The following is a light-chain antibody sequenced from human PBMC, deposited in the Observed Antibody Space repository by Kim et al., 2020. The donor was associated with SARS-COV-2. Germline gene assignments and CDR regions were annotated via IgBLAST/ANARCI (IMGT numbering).Light chain of an antibody. CDR3: QQYNSYSRT. CDR1: QTISNW. Sequence: ASVGDTVTITCRASQTISNWLAWYQQKPGKAPNLLIYRTSSLESGVPSRFSGSGSGTEFTLTISSLQPDDFATYYCQQYNSYSRTFGQGTKVDIK. J-gene: IGKJ1*01. V-gene: IGKV1-5*03. CDR2: RTS.